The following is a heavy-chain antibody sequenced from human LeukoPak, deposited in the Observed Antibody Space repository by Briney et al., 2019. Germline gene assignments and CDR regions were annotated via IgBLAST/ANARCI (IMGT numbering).Heavy chain of an antibody. CDR3: ARVTMNVWHAFDI. D-gene: IGHD3-16*01. V-gene: IGHV4-59*01. CDR2: IYYSGST. J-gene: IGHJ3*02. CDR1: GGSINNYY. Sequence: PSETLSLTCTVSGGSINNYYWSWIRQPPGKGLEWIGYIYYSGSTNYNPSLKSRVTISVDTSKNQFSLNLSSVTASDTAVYYCARVTMNVWHAFDIWGQGTMVTVSS.